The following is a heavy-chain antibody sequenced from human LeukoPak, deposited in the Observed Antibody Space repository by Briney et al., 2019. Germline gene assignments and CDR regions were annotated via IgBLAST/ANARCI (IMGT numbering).Heavy chain of an antibody. CDR1: GYTFTGFY. CDR2: INPNTGAT. J-gene: IGHJ4*02. V-gene: IGHV1-2*02. Sequence: GASVKVSCKASGYTFTGFYMHWLRQGPGQGLEWMGWINPNTGATNYAQKFQGRATMTGDTSITTAYMELSRLTSDDTAVYYCASLGDYFGSGSYAPFDYWGQGTLVTVSS. D-gene: IGHD3-10*01. CDR3: ASLGDYFGSGSYAPFDY.